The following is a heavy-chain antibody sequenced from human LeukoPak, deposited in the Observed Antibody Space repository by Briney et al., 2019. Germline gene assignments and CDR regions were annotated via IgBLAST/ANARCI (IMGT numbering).Heavy chain of an antibody. D-gene: IGHD3-10*01. CDR2: ISSSGSTI. J-gene: IGHJ6*02. CDR1: GFTFSDYY. CDR3: ARDGTVVRGSFYPYYYYGMDV. Sequence: GGPLRLSCAASGFTFSDYYMSWIRQAPGKGLEWVSYISSSGSTIYYADSVKGRFTISRDNAKNSLYLQMNSLRAEDTAVYYCARDGTVVRGSFYPYYYYGMDVWGQGTTVTVSS. V-gene: IGHV3-11*01.